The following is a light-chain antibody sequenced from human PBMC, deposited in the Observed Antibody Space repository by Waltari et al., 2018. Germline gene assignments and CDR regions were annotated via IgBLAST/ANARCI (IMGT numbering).Light chain of an antibody. J-gene: IGLJ1*01. CDR3: AVWEGSLKV. Sequence: SVLTQQPSVSGNPGQRVSISCSGSTSNVGTTNAFWYQLPPGAAPRLLIYKNHQRPSGVPARFSGSKSGTSASLAISGLRSEDEGDYYCAVWEGSLKVFGAGTKVTVL. CDR2: KNH. CDR1: TSNVGTTN. V-gene: IGLV1-47*01.